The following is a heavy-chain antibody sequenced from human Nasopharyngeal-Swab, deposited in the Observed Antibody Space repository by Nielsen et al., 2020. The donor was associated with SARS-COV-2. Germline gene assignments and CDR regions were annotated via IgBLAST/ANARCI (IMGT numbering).Heavy chain of an antibody. Sequence: WARQAPGQGLEWMGWISAYNGNTNYAQKLQGRVTMTTDTSTGTAYMELRSLRSDDTAVYYCARAGDRFGELLFFDYWGQGNLVTVSS. D-gene: IGHD3-10*01. V-gene: IGHV1-18*01. J-gene: IGHJ4*02. CDR3: ARAGDRFGELLFFDY. CDR2: ISAYNGNT.